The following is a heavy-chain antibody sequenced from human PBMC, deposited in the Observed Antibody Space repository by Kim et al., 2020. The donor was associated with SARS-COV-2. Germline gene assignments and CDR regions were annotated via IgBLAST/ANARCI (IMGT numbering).Heavy chain of an antibody. J-gene: IGHJ4*02. CDR3: ARAPTWTSGGY. V-gene: IGHV1-46*01. Sequence: SYAQKFQGRVTMTRDTSTSTVYMELSSLRSEDTAVYYCARAPTWTSGGYWGQGTLVTVSS. D-gene: IGHD3-16*01.